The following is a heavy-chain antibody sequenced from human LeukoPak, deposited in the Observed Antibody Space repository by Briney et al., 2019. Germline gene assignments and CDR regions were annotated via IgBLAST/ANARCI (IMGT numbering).Heavy chain of an antibody. J-gene: IGHJ4*02. Sequence: SETLSLTCAVYGGSFSGYYWSWIRQPPGKGLEWIGSVYYSGSTYYNPSLKSRVTISVDTSKNQFSLRLSSVTAADTAVYYCARDVPGITSSHFDYWGQGTLVTVSS. CDR3: ARDVPGITSSHFDY. D-gene: IGHD1-20*01. V-gene: IGHV4-34*01. CDR2: VYYSGST. CDR1: GGSFSGYY.